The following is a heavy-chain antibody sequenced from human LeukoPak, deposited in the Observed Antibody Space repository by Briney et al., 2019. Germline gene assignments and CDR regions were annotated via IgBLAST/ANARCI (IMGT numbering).Heavy chain of an antibody. J-gene: IGHJ4*02. Sequence: SETLSLTCSVSGGSISIYYCGWIRQRPGRRLEGVGYIYCSGSTNYNPALNGRVTISVDTSKNQFSLKLSSWTAADTAVYYCARRRSAIPSIAAAEVDYWGQGTLVTVSS. D-gene: IGHD6-13*01. CDR1: GGSISIYY. CDR2: IYCSGST. CDR3: ARRRSAIPSIAAAEVDY. V-gene: IGHV4-59*08.